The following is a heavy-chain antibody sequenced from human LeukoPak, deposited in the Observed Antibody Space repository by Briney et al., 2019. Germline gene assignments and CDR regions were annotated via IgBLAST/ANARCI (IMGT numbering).Heavy chain of an antibody. J-gene: IGHJ4*02. CDR1: GGSISSGGYY. Sequence: SETLSLTCTVSGGSISSGGYYWSWIRQHPGKGLEWIGYIYYSGSTYYNPSLKSRVTISVDTSKNQFSLKLSSVTAADAAVYYCARGVPPDYYGSGSHRGFDYWGQGTLVTVSS. CDR3: ARGVPPDYYGSGSHRGFDY. V-gene: IGHV4-31*03. D-gene: IGHD3-10*01. CDR2: IYYSGST.